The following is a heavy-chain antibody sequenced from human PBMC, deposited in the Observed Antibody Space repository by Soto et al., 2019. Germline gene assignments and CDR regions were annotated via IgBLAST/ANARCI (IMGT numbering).Heavy chain of an antibody. D-gene: IGHD6-13*01. Sequence: EVQLLESVGGLVQPGGSLRLSCAASGFTISSYAMSWVRQAPGKGLEWVSAISGSGGSTYYADSVKGRFTISRDNSKNTLYLQMNSLRAEDTAVYYCANAGREQQLPYGRSDYYYYGMDVWGQGTTVTVSS. CDR2: ISGSGGST. CDR1: GFTISSYA. CDR3: ANAGREQQLPYGRSDYYYYGMDV. V-gene: IGHV3-23*01. J-gene: IGHJ6*02.